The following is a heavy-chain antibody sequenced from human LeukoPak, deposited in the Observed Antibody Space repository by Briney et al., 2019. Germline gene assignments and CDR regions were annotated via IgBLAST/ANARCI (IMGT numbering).Heavy chain of an antibody. CDR3: ARDLRIAGIAVAGTLGY. D-gene: IGHD6-19*01. Sequence: GGSLRLSCAASGFTFSSYSMNWVRQAPGKGLEWVSSISSSSYIYYADSVKGRFTISRDNAKNSLYLQMNSLRAEDTAVYYCARDLRIAGIAVAGTLGYWGQGTLVTVSS. CDR2: ISSSSYI. V-gene: IGHV3-21*01. J-gene: IGHJ4*02. CDR1: GFTFSSYS.